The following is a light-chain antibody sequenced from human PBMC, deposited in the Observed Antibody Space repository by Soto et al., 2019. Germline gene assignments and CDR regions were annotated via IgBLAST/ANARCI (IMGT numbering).Light chain of an antibody. CDR1: QAIARW. Sequence: DIQMTQSPSSLSASVGDRVTITCRASQAIARWLAWYQQKPGKDPKVLIYAASNLRSGVPSRFSGSGSGIDFSLTISSLQPEYLAPYYCKQSKTFPLAFGGGTKVEIK. V-gene: IGKV1-12*01. J-gene: IGKJ4*01. CDR2: AAS. CDR3: KQSKTFPLA.